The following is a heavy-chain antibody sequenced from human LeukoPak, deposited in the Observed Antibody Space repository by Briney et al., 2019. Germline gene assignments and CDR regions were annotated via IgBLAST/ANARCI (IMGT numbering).Heavy chain of an antibody. V-gene: IGHV4-4*02. J-gene: IGHJ5*02. Sequence: SETLSLTCTVSGAAISEVNWCNWVRLSPGEGLEWIGEVFHTGNTHYNPSLESRVTISVDTSKNQFSLRLHSVTAADTAVYYCARDHRVSERVARGFYPGHDWFEPWGQGTQVTVSS. CDR3: ARDHRVSERVARGFYPGHDWFEP. D-gene: IGHD3-10*01. CDR2: VFHTGNT. CDR1: GAAISEVNW.